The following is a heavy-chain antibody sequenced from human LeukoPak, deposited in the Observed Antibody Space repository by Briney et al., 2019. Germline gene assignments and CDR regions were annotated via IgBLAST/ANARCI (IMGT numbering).Heavy chain of an antibody. Sequence: ASVKVSCKASGYTFTSYDINWVRQATGQGLEWMGWMNPNSGNTGYAQKFQGRVTMTRNTSISTAYMELSSLRSEDTAVYYCVLVVVAATSLDYWGQGTLVTVSS. CDR2: MNPNSGNT. CDR3: VLVVVAATSLDY. D-gene: IGHD2-15*01. CDR1: GYTFTSYD. J-gene: IGHJ4*02. V-gene: IGHV1-8*01.